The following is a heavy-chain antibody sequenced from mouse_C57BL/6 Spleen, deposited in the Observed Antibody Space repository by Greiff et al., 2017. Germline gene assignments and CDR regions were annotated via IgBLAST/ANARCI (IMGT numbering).Heavy chain of an antibody. D-gene: IGHD1-1*01. J-gene: IGHJ2*01. V-gene: IGHV5-9*01. CDR2: ISGGGGNT. CDR3: ARLLYGNYFDY. Sequence: EVQGVESGGGLVKPGGSLKLSCAASGFTFSSYTMSWVRQTPEKRLEWVATISGGGGNTYYPDSVKGRFTISRDKAKNTLYLQMSSLRSEDTALYYCARLLYGNYFDYWGQGTTLTVSS. CDR1: GFTFSSYT.